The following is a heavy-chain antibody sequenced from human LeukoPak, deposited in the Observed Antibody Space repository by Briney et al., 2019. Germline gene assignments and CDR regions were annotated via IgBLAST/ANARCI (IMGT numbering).Heavy chain of an antibody. CDR3: ARDMYQLLYYYYYMDV. CDR2: INPNSGGT. D-gene: IGHD2-2*01. J-gene: IGHJ6*03. V-gene: IGHV1-2*02. CDR1: GYTFTRYY. Sequence: GASVKVSCKASGYTFTRYYMHWVRQAPGQGLEWMGWINPNSGGTNYAQKFQGRVAMTRDTSISTAYMELSRLRSDDTAVYYCARDMYQLLYYYYYMDVWGKGATVTVSS.